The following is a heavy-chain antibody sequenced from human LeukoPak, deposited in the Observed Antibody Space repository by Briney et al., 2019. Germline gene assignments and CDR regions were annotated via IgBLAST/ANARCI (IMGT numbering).Heavy chain of an antibody. Sequence: ASVKASCKASGYTFTHYAFSWVRQAPGQGLEWMGWISLHSGNTNYAQKFQGRVTMTTDTSTSTAYMELRSLRSDDTAIYYCARLTYGANYIDYWGQGTLVSVSS. CDR2: ISLHSGNT. D-gene: IGHD4-23*01. J-gene: IGHJ4*02. CDR1: GYTFTHYA. V-gene: IGHV1-18*01. CDR3: ARLTYGANYIDY.